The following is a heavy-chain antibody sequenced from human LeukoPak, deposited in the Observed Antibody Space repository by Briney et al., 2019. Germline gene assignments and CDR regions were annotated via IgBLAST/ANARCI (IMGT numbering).Heavy chain of an antibody. J-gene: IGHJ4*02. CDR1: GFTFSSYA. D-gene: IGHD6-13*01. CDR3: AKFKAAAGTNY. Sequence: GRSLRLSCAASGFTFSSYAMHWVRQAPGKGLEWVAVISYDGSNKYYADSVKGRFTISRDNSKNTLYLQMNSLRAEDTAVYYCAKFKAAAGTNYWGQGTLVTVSS. V-gene: IGHV3-30-3*02. CDR2: ISYDGSNK.